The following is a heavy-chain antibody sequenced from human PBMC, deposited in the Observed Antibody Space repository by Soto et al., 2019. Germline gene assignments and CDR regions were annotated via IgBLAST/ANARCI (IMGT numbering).Heavy chain of an antibody. V-gene: IGHV2-5*02. J-gene: IGHJ4*02. CDR3: AHRRPGIDGYNGFDY. D-gene: IGHD5-12*01. CDR1: GFSLSTSGVG. Sequence: QITLKESGPTLVKPTQTLTLTCTFSGFSLSTSGVGVGWIRQPPGKALEWLALIYWDDDKRYSPSLKSRLTIXMDISXXPVVPTMTNMDPVDTVTYYCAHRRPGIDGYNGFDYWGQGTLVTVSS. CDR2: IYWDDDK.